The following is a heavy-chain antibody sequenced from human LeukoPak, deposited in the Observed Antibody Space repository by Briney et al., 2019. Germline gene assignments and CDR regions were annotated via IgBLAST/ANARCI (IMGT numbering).Heavy chain of an antibody. V-gene: IGHV3-21*01. Sequence: GGSLRLSCAASGFTFSSYSMNWVRQAPGKGLEWVSSISSSSSYIYYADPVEGRFTISRDNAKNSLYLQMNSLSPEDTAVYYCARDRSPVRIDYWGQGTLVTVSS. J-gene: IGHJ4*02. CDR3: ARDRSPVRIDY. CDR2: ISSSSSYI. D-gene: IGHD4-17*01. CDR1: GFTFSSYS.